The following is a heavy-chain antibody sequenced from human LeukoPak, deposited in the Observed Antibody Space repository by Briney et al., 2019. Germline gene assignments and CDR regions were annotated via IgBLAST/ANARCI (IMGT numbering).Heavy chain of an antibody. CDR1: GGSISSYY. CDR2: IYYSGST. D-gene: IGHD6-19*01. CDR3: ARRAGSSGFEWFDP. Sequence: PSETLSLTCAVSGGSISSYYWSWLRQPPGKGLEWIGYIYYSGSTNYNPSLKGRVTISVDTSMNQFSLELSSVTAADTAVYYCARRAGSSGFEWFDPWGQGTLVTVSS. J-gene: IGHJ5*02. V-gene: IGHV4-59*08.